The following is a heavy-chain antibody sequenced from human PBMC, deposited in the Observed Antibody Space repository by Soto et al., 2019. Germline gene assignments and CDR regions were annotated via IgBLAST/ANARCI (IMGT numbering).Heavy chain of an antibody. CDR3: ARARYLSNPYYFEY. D-gene: IGHD2-21*01. CDR2: INHAEST. Sequence: QVQLHQWGAGLLKPSETLSLTCAVFGGSLRGFSWSWIRQPPGRGLEWIGDINHAESTTYNPSLSTRVSISLEMSRDQFSLKLSSVTAADTAVYYCARARYLSNPYYFEYWGQGTLVSVSS. CDR1: GGSLRGFS. J-gene: IGHJ4*02. V-gene: IGHV4-34*01.